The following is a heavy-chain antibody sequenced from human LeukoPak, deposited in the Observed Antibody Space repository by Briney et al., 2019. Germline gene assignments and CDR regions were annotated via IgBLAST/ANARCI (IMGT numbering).Heavy chain of an antibody. CDR3: ARDVDTALDY. V-gene: IGHV4-39*07. J-gene: IGHJ4*02. CDR1: GGSISSSSYY. D-gene: IGHD5-18*01. Sequence: PSETLSLTCTVSGGSISSSSYYWGWIRQPPGKGLEWIAAISYSGSTYYNPSLKSRVTISIDTSKNQFSLKLYSVTPEDTAVYYCARDVDTALDYWGQGTLVTVSS. CDR2: ISYSGST.